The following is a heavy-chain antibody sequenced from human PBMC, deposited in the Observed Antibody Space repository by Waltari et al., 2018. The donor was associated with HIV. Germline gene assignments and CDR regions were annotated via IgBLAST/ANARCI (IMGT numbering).Heavy chain of an antibody. CDR3: ARNSYGPWYFDL. Sequence: EVQLVESGGGLVQPGGSLRLSCAASGFTFSSYWMSWARQAPGKGLEWVANIKQDGSEKYYVDAVKGRFTISRDNAKNSLYLQMNSLRAEDTAVYYCARNSYGPWYFDLWGRGTLVTVSS. J-gene: IGHJ2*01. V-gene: IGHV3-7*01. CDR2: IKQDGSEK. D-gene: IGHD5-18*01. CDR1: GFTFSSYW.